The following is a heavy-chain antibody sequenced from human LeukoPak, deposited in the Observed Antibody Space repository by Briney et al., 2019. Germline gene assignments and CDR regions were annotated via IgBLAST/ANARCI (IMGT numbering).Heavy chain of an antibody. V-gene: IGHV3-21*01. CDR2: ISSSGSYI. Sequence: GGSLRLSCAASGFTFTRYSMNWVRQAPGKGLEWVSSISSSGSYIFYAQSVEGRFIISRDNAKNSHYLQMNSLRVEDTAVYFWARGTYRSSSPSIGMPYYLDYWGQGILVTVSS. CDR3: ARGTYRSSSPSIGMPYYLDY. D-gene: IGHD6-6*01. J-gene: IGHJ4*02. CDR1: GFTFTRYS.